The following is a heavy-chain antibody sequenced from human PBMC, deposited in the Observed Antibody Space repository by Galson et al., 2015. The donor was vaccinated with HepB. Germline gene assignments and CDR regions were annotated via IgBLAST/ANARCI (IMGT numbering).Heavy chain of an antibody. J-gene: IGHJ4*02. CDR1: GDSVSGNSVG. CDR3: AKSIHLGRGFDS. CDR2: TYYRSKWST. D-gene: IGHD7-27*01. Sequence: CAISGDSVSGNSVGWNRIRQSPSRGLEWLGRTYYRSKWSTDYAVSVKSRITINPDTSKNQFSLQLNSVTPEDTAVYYCAKSIHLGRGFDSWGQGTLVTASS. V-gene: IGHV6-1*01.